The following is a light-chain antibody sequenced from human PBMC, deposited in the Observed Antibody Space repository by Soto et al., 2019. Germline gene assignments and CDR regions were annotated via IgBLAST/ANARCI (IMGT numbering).Light chain of an antibody. CDR2: AAS. CDR1: QGISSY. V-gene: IGKV1-9*01. Sequence: DIQLTQSPSFLSASVGDRVTITCRASQGISSYLAWYQQKPGKAPKLLIYAASTLQSGVPSRFSGSGSGTECTLTISSLQPEDFATYYCQQLNSYPRITFGGGTKVEIK. CDR3: QQLNSYPRIT. J-gene: IGKJ4*01.